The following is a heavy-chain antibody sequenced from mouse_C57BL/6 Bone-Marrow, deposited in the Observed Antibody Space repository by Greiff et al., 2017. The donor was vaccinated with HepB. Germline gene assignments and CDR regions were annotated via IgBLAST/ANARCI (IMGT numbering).Heavy chain of an antibody. CDR1: GFTFSDYG. J-gene: IGHJ3*01. CDR3: ARPGFAY. CDR2: ISSGSSTI. V-gene: IGHV5-17*01. Sequence: EVKLVESGGGLVKPGGSLKLSCAASGFTFSDYGMPWVRQAPEKGLEWVAYISSGSSTIYYADTVKGRFTISSDNANNTLFLQMSSLRSEDTAMYYCARPGFAYWGQGTLVTVSA.